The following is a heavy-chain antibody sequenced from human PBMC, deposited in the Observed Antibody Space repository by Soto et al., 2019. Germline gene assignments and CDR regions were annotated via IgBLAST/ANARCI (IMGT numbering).Heavy chain of an antibody. Sequence: QVQLVQSGAEVKKPGSSVKVSCKASGGTFSSYAISWVRQAPGQGLEWMGGIIPIFGTANYAQKFQGRVTITADECTSTAYMELSSLRSEDTAVYYCARDQGIVVVIGGGAFDIWGQGTMVTVS. J-gene: IGHJ3*02. CDR1: GGTFSSYA. CDR2: IIPIFGTA. CDR3: ARDQGIVVVIGGGAFDI. V-gene: IGHV1-69*01. D-gene: IGHD3-22*01.